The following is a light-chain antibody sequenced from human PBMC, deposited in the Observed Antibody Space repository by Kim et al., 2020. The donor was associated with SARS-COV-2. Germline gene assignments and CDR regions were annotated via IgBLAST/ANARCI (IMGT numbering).Light chain of an antibody. CDR2: DAS. J-gene: IGKJ5*01. CDR1: QDIKNY. Sequence: DIQMTQSPSSLPASVGDRVTITCQASQDIKNYLNWYQQKPGEAPKALIYDASNLETGVPSRFSGGGSGTDFSFTISSLQPEDFATYCCQQYDNVPITFGQGTRLEIK. CDR3: QQYDNVPIT. V-gene: IGKV1-33*01.